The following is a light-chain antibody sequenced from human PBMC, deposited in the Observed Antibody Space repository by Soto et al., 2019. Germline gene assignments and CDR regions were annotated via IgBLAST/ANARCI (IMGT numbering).Light chain of an antibody. J-gene: IGKJ2*01. V-gene: IGKV3-20*01. CDR2: ATS. CDR3: QQYGGSPPAYT. CDR1: QSVVRNY. Sequence: EVVLTQSPGPLSLSPGERATLSCRASQSVVRNYLSWFQHKRGQPPRVLVFATSSRAAGTPVRFSGSGSGTNFTLTITRVEPEDFGVYYCQQYGGSPPAYTFGLGTKLEI.